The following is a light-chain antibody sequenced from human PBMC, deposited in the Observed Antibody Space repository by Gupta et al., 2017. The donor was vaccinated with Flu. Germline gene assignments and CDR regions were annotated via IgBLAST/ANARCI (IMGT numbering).Light chain of an antibody. CDR2: AAS. CDR3: QQMGT. CDR1: KTINNY. Sequence: IQMTQSPASLSASVGDRVTITCRASKTINNYLNWYQQKPGKAPKLLVYAASRLQSGVPSRCSGGGSGTDFTRTISSLQPEDFSTYYGQQMGTFGQGTKLEI. V-gene: IGKV1-39*01. J-gene: IGKJ2*02.